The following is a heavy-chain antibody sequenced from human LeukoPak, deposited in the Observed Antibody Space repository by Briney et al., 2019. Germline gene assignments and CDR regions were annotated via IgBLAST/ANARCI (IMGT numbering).Heavy chain of an antibody. CDR1: GGSISGGGYS. Sequence: SETLSLTCAVSGGSISGGGYSWSWIRQPPGKGLEWIGYIYHSGSTYYNPSLKSRVTISVDRSKNQFSLKLSSVTAADTAVYYCAREIVDGGAFDIWGQGTMVTVSS. V-gene: IGHV4-30-2*01. J-gene: IGHJ3*02. D-gene: IGHD3-16*01. CDR3: AREIVDGGAFDI. CDR2: IYHSGST.